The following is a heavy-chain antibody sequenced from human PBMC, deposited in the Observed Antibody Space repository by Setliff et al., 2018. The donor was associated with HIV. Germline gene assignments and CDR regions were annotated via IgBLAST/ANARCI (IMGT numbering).Heavy chain of an antibody. D-gene: IGHD3-3*01. CDR2: IRQDGSA. V-gene: IGHV4-34*01. CDR1: GGSFSLYY. J-gene: IGHJ3*02. CDR3: ARGPGPSFYNFWSGYYTGRAFDI. Sequence: SETLSLTCAVYGGSFSLYYWSWLRQSPGKGLEWIGEIRQDGSANYNPSLTSRVTISVDNSKNQFSLKLSSVTAADTALYFCARGPGPSFYNFWSGYYTGRAFDIWGQGTMVTVSS.